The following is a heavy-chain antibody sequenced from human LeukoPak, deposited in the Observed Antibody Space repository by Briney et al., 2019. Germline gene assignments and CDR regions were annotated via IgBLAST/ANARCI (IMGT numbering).Heavy chain of an antibody. CDR2: IRYDGSNK. CDR1: GFTFSSYW. V-gene: IGHV3-30*02. CDR3: AKDTTKVDHAFDY. D-gene: IGHD1-14*01. J-gene: IGHJ4*02. Sequence: GGSLRLSCAASGFTFSSYWMSWVRQAPGKGLEWVAFIRYDGSNKYYADSVKGRFTISRDNSKNTLYLQMNSLRAEDTAVYYCAKDTTKVDHAFDYWGQGTLVTVSS.